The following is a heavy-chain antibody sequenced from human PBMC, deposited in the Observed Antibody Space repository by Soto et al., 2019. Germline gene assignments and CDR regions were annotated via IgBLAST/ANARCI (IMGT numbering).Heavy chain of an antibody. CDR3: ATLVAGYSYGHFDY. J-gene: IGHJ4*02. CDR2: IFYRGST. Sequence: SETLSLTCTVSGGSISGYSWSWIRQPPGKGLEWIGYIFYRGSTNYNPSLKSRVTISVDTSKNQFSLKLSSVTAADTAVYYCATLVAGYSYGHFDYWGQGTLVTVSS. V-gene: IGHV4-59*01. CDR1: GGSISGYS. D-gene: IGHD5-18*01.